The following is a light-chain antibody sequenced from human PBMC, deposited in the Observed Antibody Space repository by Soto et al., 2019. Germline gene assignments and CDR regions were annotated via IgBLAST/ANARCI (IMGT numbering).Light chain of an antibody. J-gene: IGKJ1*01. V-gene: IGKV1-5*01. CDR1: QSIVNW. CDR3: QHYNSYSQT. Sequence: GYTFTITGRTSQSIVNWLAWYQQKKGKAPNLLIYDVSNLASGVPSRFSGSGYETEFNLTISSLQPDDFATYYCQHYNSYSQTFGQGTKVDIK. CDR2: DVS.